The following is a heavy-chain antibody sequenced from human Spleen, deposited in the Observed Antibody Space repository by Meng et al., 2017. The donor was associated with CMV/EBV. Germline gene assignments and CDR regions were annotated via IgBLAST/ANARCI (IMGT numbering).Heavy chain of an antibody. V-gene: IGHV3-74*01. Sequence: GGSLRLSCAASGFTLRTYWMHWVRQIPGKGLVWVSHINVDGGVTTYADSVKGRFTISRDNAKNTLYLHMTGLRPEDTGIYYCAQGDIYGWNGGYFDSWGQGTQVTVSS. CDR2: INVDGGVT. D-gene: IGHD1-1*01. J-gene: IGHJ4*02. CDR1: GFTLRTYW. CDR3: AQGDIYGWNGGYFDS.